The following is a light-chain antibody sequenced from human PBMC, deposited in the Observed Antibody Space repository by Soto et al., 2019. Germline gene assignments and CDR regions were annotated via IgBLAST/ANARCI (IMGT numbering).Light chain of an antibody. J-gene: IGKJ2*01. Sequence: IVMTQSPATLSLSPGERVTISCRARQSVTNTLAWYQQKPGQAPRLLVHGASKRAIGIPDRFTGSGSGTEFTLTISRLQSEDSAVYFCQQYKNTPPETFGQGTKVDI. CDR1: QSVTNT. CDR3: QQYKNTPPET. CDR2: GAS. V-gene: IGKV3-15*01.